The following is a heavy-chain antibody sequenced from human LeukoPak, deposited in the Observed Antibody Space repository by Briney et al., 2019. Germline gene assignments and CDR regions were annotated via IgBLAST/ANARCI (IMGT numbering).Heavy chain of an antibody. D-gene: IGHD3-9*01. J-gene: IGHJ6*03. CDR1: GYTFTGYY. V-gene: IGHV1-18*04. CDR3: AREGGSYYDILTGYFPFYYYYYMDV. Sequence: ASVKVSCKASGYTFTGYYMHWVRQAPGQGLEWMGWISAYNGNTNYAQKLQGRVTMTTDTSTSTAYMELRSLRSDDTAVYYCAREGGSYYDILTGYFPFYYYYYMDVWGKGTTVTVSS. CDR2: ISAYNGNT.